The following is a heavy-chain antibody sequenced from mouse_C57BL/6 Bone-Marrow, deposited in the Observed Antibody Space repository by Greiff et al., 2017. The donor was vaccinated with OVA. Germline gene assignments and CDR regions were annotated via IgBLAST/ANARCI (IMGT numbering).Heavy chain of an antibody. V-gene: IGHV1-81*01. CDR2: IYPRSGNT. D-gene: IGHD1-1*01. Sequence: QVQLQQSGAELARPGASVTLSCKASGYTFTSYGISWVKQRTGQGLEWIGEIYPRSGNTYYNEKFKGKATLTADKSSSTAYMELRSLTSEDSAVYFCARTHYYGSLCYLDYWGQGTTLTVAS. CDR1: GYTFTSYG. J-gene: IGHJ2*01. CDR3: ARTHYYGSLCYLDY.